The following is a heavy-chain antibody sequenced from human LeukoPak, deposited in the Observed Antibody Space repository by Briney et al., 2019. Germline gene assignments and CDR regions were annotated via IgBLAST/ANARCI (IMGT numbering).Heavy chain of an antibody. D-gene: IGHD2-2*01. V-gene: IGHV1-2*02. J-gene: IGHJ5*02. CDR2: INPNSGGT. Sequence: ASVKVSCKASGYTFTGYYMHWVRQAPGQGLEWMGWINPNSGGTNYAQKFQGRVTMTRDTSISTAYMELSRLRSDDTAVYYCARAPVIVPAAIRDWFDPWGQGTLVTVSS. CDR3: ARAPVIVPAAIRDWFDP. CDR1: GYTFTGYY.